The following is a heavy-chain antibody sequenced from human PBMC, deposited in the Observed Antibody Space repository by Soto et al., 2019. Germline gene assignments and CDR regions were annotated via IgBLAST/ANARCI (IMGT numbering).Heavy chain of an antibody. J-gene: IGHJ6*03. CDR1: GFTVSSNY. Sequence: EVQLVESGGGWVQPGGSLRLSCAASGFTVSSNYMSWVRQAPGKGLEWDSVIYSGGSTYYADSVKGRFTISRHNSKNTLYLQMNSLRAEDTAVYYCARFGYGGADYIDVWGKGTTVTVSS. D-gene: IGHD3-10*01. V-gene: IGHV3-53*04. CDR2: IYSGGST. CDR3: ARFGYGGADYIDV.